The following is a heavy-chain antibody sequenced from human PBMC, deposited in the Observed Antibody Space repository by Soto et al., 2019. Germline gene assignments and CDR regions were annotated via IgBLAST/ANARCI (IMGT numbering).Heavy chain of an antibody. Sequence: GGSLRLSCAASGFTFSSYGMHWVRQAPGKGLEWVAVIWYDGSNKYYADSVKGRSTISRDNSKNTLYLQMNSLRAEDTAVYYCARAIPPATYYDFWSGPANYYGMDVWGQGTTVTVSS. CDR2: IWYDGSNK. CDR1: GFTFSSYG. J-gene: IGHJ6*02. V-gene: IGHV3-33*01. D-gene: IGHD3-3*01. CDR3: ARAIPPATYYDFWSGPANYYGMDV.